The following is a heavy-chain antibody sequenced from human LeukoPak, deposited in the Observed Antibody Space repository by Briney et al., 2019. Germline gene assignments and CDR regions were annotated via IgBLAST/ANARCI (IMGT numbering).Heavy chain of an antibody. V-gene: IGHV4-34*01. CDR1: GGSFSASH. J-gene: IGHJ4*02. CDR3: ASRPFLYGFRTYFDN. D-gene: IGHD3-10*01. Sequence: SETLSLTCAVYGGSFSASHWNWIRQSPAKGLEWLGEMKQSGTPRYNPSLQSRVTISVDKSKNQFSLNVRSVTAADTAVYYCASRPFLYGFRTYFDNWAQGPLVTVSS. CDR2: MKQSGTP.